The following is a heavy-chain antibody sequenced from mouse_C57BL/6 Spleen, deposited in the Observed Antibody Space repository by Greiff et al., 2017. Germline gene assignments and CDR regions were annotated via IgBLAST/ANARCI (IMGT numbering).Heavy chain of an antibody. CDR1: GYSFTGYY. CDR2: INPSTGGT. CDR3: SRDSSGYEGYAMDY. Sequence: EVKLMESGPELVKPGASVKISCKASGYSFTGYYMNWVKQSPEKSLEWIGEINPSTGGTTYNQKFKAKATLTVDKSSSTAYMQLTSLTSEDSAVYYCSRDSSGYEGYAMDYWGQGTSVTVSS. V-gene: IGHV1-42*01. D-gene: IGHD3-2*02. J-gene: IGHJ4*01.